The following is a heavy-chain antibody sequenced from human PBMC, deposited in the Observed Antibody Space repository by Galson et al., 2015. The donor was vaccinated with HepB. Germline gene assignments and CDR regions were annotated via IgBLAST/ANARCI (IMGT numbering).Heavy chain of an antibody. Sequence: SVKVSCKASGYTFTSYAISWVRQAPGQGLEWLGWISAYNGNTDYAQKFQGRVTMTTDTSTSTAYMEVRSLKSDDTAVYYCARVGKRGIGKGGTTGMLFDPCDQGTLVTVSS. V-gene: IGHV1-18*01. CDR1: GYTFTSYA. J-gene: IGHJ5*02. D-gene: IGHD1-7*01. CDR2: ISAYNGNT. CDR3: ARVGKRGIGKGGTTGMLFDP.